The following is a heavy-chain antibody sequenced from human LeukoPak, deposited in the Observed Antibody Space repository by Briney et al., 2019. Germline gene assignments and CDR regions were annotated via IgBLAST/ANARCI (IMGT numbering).Heavy chain of an antibody. V-gene: IGHV1-18*01. CDR2: ISAYNGNT. CDR1: GYTFTSYG. Sequence: ASVKVSCKASGYTFTSYGISWVRQAPGQGLEWMGWISAYNGNTNYAQKLQGRVTMTTDTSTSTAYMELRSLRSDDTAVYYCARDRDCTNGVCYRWKSWFDPWGQGTLVTVSS. CDR3: ARDRDCTNGVCYRWKSWFDP. J-gene: IGHJ5*02. D-gene: IGHD2-8*01.